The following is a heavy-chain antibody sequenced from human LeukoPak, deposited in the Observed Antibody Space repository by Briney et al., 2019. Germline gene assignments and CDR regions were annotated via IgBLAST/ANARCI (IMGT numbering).Heavy chain of an antibody. Sequence: ASVKVSCKVSGYTFTGYYIHWVRQAPGQGLEWMGRISPKSGDTDYSQKFQGGVTLTSDSSITTAYMELNRLTSDATAVYYCASGTYGDYSFDFWGQGTLVTVSS. CDR1: GYTFTGYY. J-gene: IGHJ4*02. V-gene: IGHV1-2*06. D-gene: IGHD4-17*01. CDR2: ISPKSGDT. CDR3: ASGTYGDYSFDF.